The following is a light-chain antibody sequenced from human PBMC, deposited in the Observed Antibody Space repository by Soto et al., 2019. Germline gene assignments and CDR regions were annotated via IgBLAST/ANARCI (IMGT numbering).Light chain of an antibody. J-gene: IGLJ1*01. CDR2: EVS. V-gene: IGLV2-14*01. CDR1: SSDVGGYNF. CDR3: SSYTGSSTRYV. Sequence: QSALTQPASVSGSPGQSITISCTGTSSDVGGYNFVSWYQQYPGKAPKLMIYEVSNRPSGVSNRCSGSKSGNTASLTISGLQAEDESDYYCSSYTGSSTRYVFGTGTKVTVL.